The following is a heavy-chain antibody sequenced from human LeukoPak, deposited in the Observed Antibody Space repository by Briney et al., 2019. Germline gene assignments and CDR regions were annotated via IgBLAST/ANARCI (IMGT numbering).Heavy chain of an antibody. CDR3: ARDAELRYFDY. V-gene: IGHV3-74*01. CDR1: GFTFSSYW. Sequence: GWSLRLSCAASGFTFSSYWMHWVRQAPGKGLVWVSRINSDGSSTSYADSVKGRFTISRDNAKNTLYLQMNSLRAEDTAVYYCARDAELRYFDYWGQGTLVTVSS. J-gene: IGHJ4*02. CDR2: INSDGSST. D-gene: IGHD3-9*01.